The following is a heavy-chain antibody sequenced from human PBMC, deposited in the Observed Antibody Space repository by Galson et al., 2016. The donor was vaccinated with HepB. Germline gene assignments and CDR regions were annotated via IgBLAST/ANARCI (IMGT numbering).Heavy chain of an antibody. Sequence: SLRLSCAASGFTFSNYGMHWVRQTPGEGLEWVALIWYDGRKKYYAESVKGRFTISRDNSKNTLYLQMDSLRAEDTAVYYCAIDKMRWLQLVYFLDHWGQGTLVTVSS. CDR2: IWYDGRKK. D-gene: IGHD5-24*01. CDR1: GFTFSNYG. CDR3: AIDKMRWLQLVYFLDH. V-gene: IGHV3-33*01. J-gene: IGHJ4*02.